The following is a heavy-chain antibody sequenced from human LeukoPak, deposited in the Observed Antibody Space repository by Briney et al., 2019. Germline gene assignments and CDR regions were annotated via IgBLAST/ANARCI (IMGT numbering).Heavy chain of an antibody. D-gene: IGHD6-13*01. CDR2: ISYDGSNK. Sequence: PGGSLRLSCAASGFTFSSYGMHWVRQAPGKGLEWVAVISYDGSNKYYADSVKGRFTISRDNSKNTLYLQMNSLRAEDTAVYYCARIYQQLMYDYWGQGTLVIVSS. CDR1: GFTFSSYG. CDR3: ARIYQQLMYDY. V-gene: IGHV3-30*03. J-gene: IGHJ4*02.